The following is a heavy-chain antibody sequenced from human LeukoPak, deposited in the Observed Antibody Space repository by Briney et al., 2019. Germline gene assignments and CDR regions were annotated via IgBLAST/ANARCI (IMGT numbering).Heavy chain of an antibody. J-gene: IGHJ4*02. CDR1: GGSISTSTYY. CDR3: ARGRFLTGYLFDY. CDR2: IYYSGSP. D-gene: IGHD3-9*01. Sequence: SETLSLTCTVSGGSISTSTYYWGWIRQPPGKGLEWIGSIYYSGSPYYNPSLKSRVTISVDTSNNQFSLKLSSVTAADTAVYYCARGRFLTGYLFDYWGQGTLVTVSS. V-gene: IGHV4-39*07.